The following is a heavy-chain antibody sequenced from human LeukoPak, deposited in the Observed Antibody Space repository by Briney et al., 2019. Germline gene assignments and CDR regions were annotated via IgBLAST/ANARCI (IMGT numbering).Heavy chain of an antibody. CDR1: GFTFSNAW. Sequence: PGGSLRLSCAASGFTFSNAWMSWVRQAPGKGLEWVGRIKSKTDGGTTDYAAPVKGRFTISRDDSKNTLYLQMNSLKTEDTAVYYCTGTYYYDSSGLDYWGQGTLVTVSS. V-gene: IGHV3-15*01. CDR2: IKSKTDGGTT. J-gene: IGHJ4*02. CDR3: TGTYYYDSSGLDY. D-gene: IGHD3-22*01.